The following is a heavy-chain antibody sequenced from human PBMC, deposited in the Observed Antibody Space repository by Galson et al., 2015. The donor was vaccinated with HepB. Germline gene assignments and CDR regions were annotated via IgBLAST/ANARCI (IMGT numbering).Heavy chain of an antibody. J-gene: IGHJ4*02. V-gene: IGHV4-59*01. CDR1: GGSISSYY. D-gene: IGHD3-22*01. CDR3: AKYDSSGFDY. Sequence: LSLTCTVSGGSISSYYWSWIRQPPGKGLEWIGYIYYSGSTNYNPSLKSRVTISVDTSKNQFSLKLSSVTAADTAVYYRAKYDSSGFDYWGQGTLVTVSS. CDR2: IYYSGST.